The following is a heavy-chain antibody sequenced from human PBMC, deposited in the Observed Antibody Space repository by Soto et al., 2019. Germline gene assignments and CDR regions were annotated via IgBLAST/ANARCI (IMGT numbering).Heavy chain of an antibody. V-gene: IGHV3-7*01. D-gene: IGHD4-17*01. Sequence: EVQLVDSGGDLVQPGGSLRLSCAASGFTFSHYWMTWVRQAPGEGLEWVANINQDGSVKTYLDSMKGRLTISRDNAQDSLYLQMDSLRAEDTAVYYCGRDPGYGALDYWGQGTLVTVSA. J-gene: IGHJ4*02. CDR1: GFTFSHYW. CDR3: GRDPGYGALDY. CDR2: INQDGSVK.